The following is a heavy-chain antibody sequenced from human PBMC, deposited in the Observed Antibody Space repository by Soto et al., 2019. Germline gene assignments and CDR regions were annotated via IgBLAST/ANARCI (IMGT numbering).Heavy chain of an antibody. V-gene: IGHV3-23*01. Sequence: GGSLRLSCAASGFTFSNYAMNWVRQAPGRGLEWVSGISDSGHDTFYADSVKGRFTISRDNSKSTLYLQLSSLRAEDTAIYYCAKGRCASCYFADYWGQGSLVTVSS. CDR1: GFTFSNYA. D-gene: IGHD2-21*01. J-gene: IGHJ4*02. CDR3: AKGRCASCYFADY. CDR2: ISDSGHDT.